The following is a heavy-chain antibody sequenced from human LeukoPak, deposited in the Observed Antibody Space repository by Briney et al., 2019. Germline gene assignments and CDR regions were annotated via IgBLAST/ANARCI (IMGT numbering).Heavy chain of an antibody. D-gene: IGHD1-1*01. Sequence: ASVKVSCKASGYTFTGYYMHWVRQAPGQGLEWMGWINPNSGGTNYAQKFQGRVSMTRDKSSSTAYMELSRLRSDDTAFYYCARDGNFDIWGQGTMVTVSS. CDR3: ARDGNFDI. CDR1: GYTFTGYY. J-gene: IGHJ3*02. CDR2: INPNSGGT. V-gene: IGHV1-2*02.